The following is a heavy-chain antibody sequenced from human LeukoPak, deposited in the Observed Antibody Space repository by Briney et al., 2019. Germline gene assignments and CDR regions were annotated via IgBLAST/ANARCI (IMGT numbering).Heavy chain of an antibody. CDR2: IKQVGSVS. Sequence: GGSLRLSCAASGLTPSSYWMAWVRQARGKGGEWVANIKQVGSVSCFVDSVKGRCTISRDNTTNSLFLQMNTLRDDDTAAYYCAKDMTTETTSLFDYWGQGTLVTVSS. CDR3: AKDMTTETTSLFDY. CDR1: GLTPSSYW. J-gene: IGHJ4*02. D-gene: IGHD1-1*01. V-gene: IGHV3-7*03.